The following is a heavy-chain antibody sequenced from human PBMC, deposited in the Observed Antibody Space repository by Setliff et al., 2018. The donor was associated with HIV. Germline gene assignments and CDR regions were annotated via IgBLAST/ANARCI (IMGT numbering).Heavy chain of an antibody. Sequence: GGSLRLSCAGSGFTLSDRQMDWVRQAPGKGLEWVGRSRNKADNDITEYAAPVKGRFTISRHDSRETVYLQMNSLKSEDTAVYYCADYGPLGVIWGQGTSVTVSS. CDR2: SRNKADNDIT. J-gene: IGHJ4*02. V-gene: IGHV3-72*01. D-gene: IGHD4-17*01. CDR3: ADYGPLGVI. CDR1: GFTLSDRQ.